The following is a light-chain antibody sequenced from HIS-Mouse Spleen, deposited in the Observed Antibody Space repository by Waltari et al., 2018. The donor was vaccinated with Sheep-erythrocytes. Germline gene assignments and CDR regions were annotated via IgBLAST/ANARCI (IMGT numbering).Light chain of an antibody. CDR1: ALPKKY. V-gene: IGLV3-10*01. Sequence: SYELTQPPSVSVSPGHTPRITCSGDALPKKYAYSYQQKSGQAPVLVIYEDSTRPPGIPGRFACSTSGTMATLTVSGAQVEDEADYYSYSTDSSGNHWVFGGGTKRTVL. CDR3: YSTDSSGNHWV. CDR2: EDS. J-gene: IGLJ3*02.